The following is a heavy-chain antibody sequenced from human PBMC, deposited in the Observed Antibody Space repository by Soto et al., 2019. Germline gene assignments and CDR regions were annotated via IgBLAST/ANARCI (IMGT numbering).Heavy chain of an antibody. D-gene: IGHD2-15*01. V-gene: IGHV1-24*01. CDR3: ARDTRDCSGGRCGLFDY. J-gene: IGHJ4*02. Sequence: ASVKVSCKVSGYTLTELAMHWVRQAPGKGLEWMGGFDPEDGETIYAQKFQGRVTMTEDTSTDTAYMELSSLRSEDTAVYYCARDTRDCSGGRCGLFDYWGQGTLVTVSS. CDR2: FDPEDGET. CDR1: GYTLTELA.